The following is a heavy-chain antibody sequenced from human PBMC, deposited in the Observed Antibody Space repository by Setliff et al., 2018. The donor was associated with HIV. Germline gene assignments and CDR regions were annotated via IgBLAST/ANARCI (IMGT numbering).Heavy chain of an antibody. CDR2: INPSGGST. CDR3: ARNGLPIGYSYDYGYYYYYMDV. CDR1: GYTFSDYY. D-gene: IGHD5-18*01. V-gene: IGHV1-46*01. J-gene: IGHJ6*03. Sequence: GASVKVSCKASGYTFSDYYLHWVRQAPGQGLEWMGIINPSGGSTTYAQKFQGRVTMTRDTSTSTVYMELSRLRSDDTAVYYCARNGLPIGYSYDYGYYYYYMDVWGKGTTVTVSS.